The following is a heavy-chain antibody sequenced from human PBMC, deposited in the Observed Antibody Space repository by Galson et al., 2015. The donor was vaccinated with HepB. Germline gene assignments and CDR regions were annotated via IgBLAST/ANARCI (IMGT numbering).Heavy chain of an antibody. J-gene: IGHJ4*02. CDR3: AQDPRIRSTPWYFDY. CDR2: ISYEGSSD. Sequence: SLRLSCAASGLIFSSFGMHWVRQAPGKGLEWVSVISYEGSSDFYADSVKGRFTISRDNSKNTVFLQMNSLRAEDTAVYYCAQDPRIRSTPWYFDYWGQGTLVTVST. V-gene: IGHV3-30*18. CDR1: GLIFSSFG. D-gene: IGHD2-2*01.